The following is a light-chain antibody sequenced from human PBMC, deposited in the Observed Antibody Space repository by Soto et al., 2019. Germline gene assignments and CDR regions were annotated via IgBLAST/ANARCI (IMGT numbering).Light chain of an antibody. CDR2: DVS. J-gene: IGLJ2*01. Sequence: QSVLTQPASVSGSPGQSITISCTGTSSDVGGYNYVSWYQQHPGKAPKLMIYDVSIRPSGVSNRFSGSKSGNTASLTISGLQAEDEAAYYCSSYTSNNTLVLFGGGTKLTVL. V-gene: IGLV2-14*03. CDR1: SSDVGGYNY. CDR3: SSYTSNNTLVL.